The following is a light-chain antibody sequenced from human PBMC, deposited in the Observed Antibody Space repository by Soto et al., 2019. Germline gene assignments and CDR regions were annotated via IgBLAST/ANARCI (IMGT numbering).Light chain of an antibody. CDR2: DVS. CDR1: QGVTTN. J-gene: IGKJ5*01. CDR3: QQYNNWPFS. Sequence: EIVMTPSPATLSVSPGGRGTLSCRAGQGVTTNFAWYQQKSGQSPRLLIYDVSIRATGVPARFSGTGSETDFTLTISGLQSEDSAVYFCQQYNNWPFSFGQGTRLEIK. V-gene: IGKV3-15*01.